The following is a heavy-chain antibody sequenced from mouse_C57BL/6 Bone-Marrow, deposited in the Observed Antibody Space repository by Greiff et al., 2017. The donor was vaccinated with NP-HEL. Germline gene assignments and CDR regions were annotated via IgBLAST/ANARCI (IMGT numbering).Heavy chain of an antibody. J-gene: IGHJ2*01. D-gene: IGHD2-2*01. CDR1: GFTFKDYY. CDR2: IDPEDGET. V-gene: IGHV14-2*01. CDR3: ARGLGLRLYYFEY. Sequence: EVQLQQPGAELVKPGASVKLSCTASGFTFKDYYMHWVKQRPEQGLEWIGRIDPEDGETKYAPKFQGKATITADTSSNTAYLQLSSLTSEDTAGYYCARGLGLRLYYFEYWGQGTTLTVSS.